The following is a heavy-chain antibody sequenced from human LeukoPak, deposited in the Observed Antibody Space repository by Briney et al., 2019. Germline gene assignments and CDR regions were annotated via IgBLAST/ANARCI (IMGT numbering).Heavy chain of an antibody. CDR1: GGSISSHY. CDR3: ARYDFWSGYYYMDV. D-gene: IGHD3-3*01. Sequence: PSETLSLTCTVSGGSISSHYWSWIRQPAGKGLEWIGRLYTGGSTNYNPSLKSRVTMSVDTSKKQFSLKLSSVTAADTAVYYCARYDFWSGYYYMDVWGEGTTVTVSS. J-gene: IGHJ6*03. CDR2: LYTGGST. V-gene: IGHV4-4*07.